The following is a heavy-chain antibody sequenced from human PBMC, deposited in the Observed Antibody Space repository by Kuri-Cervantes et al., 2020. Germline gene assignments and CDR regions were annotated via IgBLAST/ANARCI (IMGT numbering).Heavy chain of an antibody. V-gene: IGHV3-23*01. Sequence: GESLKISCAASGFIFSSYAMSWVRQAPGKGLEWVSAISGSGDSTYYADSVKDRFTIFRDNSKNTLYLVMNSLRAEDTALYYCAKGRSSTHSYNYFDYWGQGTLVTVSS. CDR1: GFIFSSYA. J-gene: IGHJ4*02. CDR3: AKGRSSTHSYNYFDY. D-gene: IGHD2-2*01. CDR2: ISGSGDST.